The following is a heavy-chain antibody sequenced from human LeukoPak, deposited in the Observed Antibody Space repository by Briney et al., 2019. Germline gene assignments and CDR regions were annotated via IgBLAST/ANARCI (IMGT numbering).Heavy chain of an antibody. Sequence: GGSLRLSCAASGLTFSNDWMSWVRQAPGKGLEWVGPINTKTDGGTTDYAAAVKRRFTSTRDASKNLLQLIMNSLTTENTAYYSCSSEVIRGATDGTFDIWGQGTMVTVSS. CDR2: INTKTDGGTT. D-gene: IGHD6-13*01. J-gene: IGHJ3*02. V-gene: IGHV3-15*01. CDR3: SSEVIRGATDGTFDI. CDR1: GLTFSNDW.